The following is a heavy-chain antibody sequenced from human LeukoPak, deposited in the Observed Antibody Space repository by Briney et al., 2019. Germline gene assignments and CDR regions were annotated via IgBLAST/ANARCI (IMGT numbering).Heavy chain of an antibody. J-gene: IGHJ4*02. CDR3: ARGPRDILTGYYRGNPFDY. CDR2: IYHSGST. Sequence: SETLSLTCTVSGYSISSGYYWGWIRQPPGKGLEWIGSIYHSGSTYYNPSLKSRVTISVDTSKNQFSLKLSSVTAADTAVYYCARGPRDILTGYYRGNPFDYWGQGTLVTVSS. CDR1: GYSISSGYY. V-gene: IGHV4-38-2*02. D-gene: IGHD3-9*01.